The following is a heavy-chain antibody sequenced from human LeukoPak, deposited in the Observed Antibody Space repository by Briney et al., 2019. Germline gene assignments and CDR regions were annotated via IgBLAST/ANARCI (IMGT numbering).Heavy chain of an antibody. CDR1: GGTFSSYA. D-gene: IGHD2-15*01. CDR3: AREGGVVVVVAATYYFDY. Sequence: ASVKVSCKAYGGTFSSYAISWVRQAPGQGLEWMGRIIPILGIANYAQKFQGRVTITADKSTSTAYMELSSLRSEDTAVYYCAREGGVVVVVAATYYFDYWGQGTLVTVSS. J-gene: IGHJ4*02. V-gene: IGHV1-69*04. CDR2: IIPILGIA.